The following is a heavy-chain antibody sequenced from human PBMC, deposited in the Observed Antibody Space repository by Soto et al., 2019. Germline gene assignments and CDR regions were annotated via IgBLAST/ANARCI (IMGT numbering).Heavy chain of an antibody. J-gene: IGHJ5*02. CDR1: GYTFTSYR. D-gene: IGHD3-22*01. Sequence: ASVKVSGKASGYTFTSYRISWVRQPPGQGVEWMGWISAYNGNTNYAQKLQGRVTMTTDTSTSTAYMELRSLRSDDTAVYYCARDHLTPNSYDSSGHGWREWFDPWAQGTLVTVSS. CDR2: ISAYNGNT. CDR3: ARDHLTPNSYDSSGHGWREWFDP. V-gene: IGHV1-18*01.